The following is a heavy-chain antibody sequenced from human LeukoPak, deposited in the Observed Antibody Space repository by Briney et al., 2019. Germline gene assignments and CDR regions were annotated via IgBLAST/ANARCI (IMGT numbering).Heavy chain of an antibody. CDR3: ARGSYCSSTSCYNG. V-gene: IGHV3-21*01. Sequence: GGSLRLSCAASGFTFSDYYMSWVRQAPGKGLEWVSSISSSSSYIYYADSVKGRFTISRDNAKNSLYLQMNSLRAEDTAVYYCARGSYCSSTSCYNGWGQGTLVTVSS. D-gene: IGHD2-2*01. CDR1: GFTFSDYY. CDR2: ISSSSSYI. J-gene: IGHJ4*02.